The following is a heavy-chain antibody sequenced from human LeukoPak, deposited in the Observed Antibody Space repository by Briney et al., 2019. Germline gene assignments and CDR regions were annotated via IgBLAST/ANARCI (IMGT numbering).Heavy chain of an antibody. CDR1: GGSISSGGYY. V-gene: IGHV4-31*03. Sequence: SETLSLTCNVSGGSISSGGYYWSWIRQHPGKGLEWIGYIYYSGSTYYNPSLKSRVTISVDTSKNQFSLKLSSVTAADTAVYYCARVAYGSGIIFDYWGQGTLVTVSS. CDR2: IYYSGST. D-gene: IGHD3-10*01. J-gene: IGHJ4*02. CDR3: ARVAYGSGIIFDY.